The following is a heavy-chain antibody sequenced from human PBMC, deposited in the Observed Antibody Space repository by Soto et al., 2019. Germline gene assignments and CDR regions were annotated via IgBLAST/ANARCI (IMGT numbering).Heavy chain of an antibody. D-gene: IGHD3-22*01. CDR3: AASDSSGYPSYFDY. J-gene: IGHJ4*02. CDR2: ISGSGGST. V-gene: IGHV3-23*01. Sequence: PVGSLRLSCAASGFTFSSYAMSWVRQAPGEGLEWVTSISGSGGSTYYADSVKGRFTISRDNSKNTLYLQMKSLRAEDTAVYYCAASDSSGYPSYFDYWGQGTLVTVSS. CDR1: GFTFSSYA.